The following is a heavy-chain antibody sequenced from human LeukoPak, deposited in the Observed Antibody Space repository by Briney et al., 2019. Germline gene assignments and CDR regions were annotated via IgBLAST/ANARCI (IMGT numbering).Heavy chain of an antibody. CDR1: GYSLIEVA. J-gene: IGHJ4*02. D-gene: IGHD3-9*01. V-gene: IGHV1-24*01. CDR3: AMTDRYAGRPFDY. CDR2: FDPEDGEDGET. Sequence: GASVKVSCKVSGYSLIEVAMHWVRQAPGKGLEWVGSFDPEDGEDGETHYAQKFQGRVTMTEDASTDTAYMELTSLSSEDTALYYCAMTDRYAGRPFDYWGQGNLVTVSS.